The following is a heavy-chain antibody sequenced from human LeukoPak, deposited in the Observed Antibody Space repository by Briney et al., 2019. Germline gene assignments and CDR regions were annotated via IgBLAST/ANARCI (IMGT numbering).Heavy chain of an antibody. CDR1: GFTFSSYS. Sequence: GGSLRLSCAASGFTFSSYSMNWVRQAPGKGLEWVSYISSSSSTIYYADSVKGRFTISRDNAKNSLYLQMNSLRAEDTAVYYCATSYLMGDPMTTSSGVGGQGTLVTVSS. CDR2: ISSSSSTI. CDR3: ATSYLMGDPMTTSSGV. J-gene: IGHJ4*02. D-gene: IGHD4-11*01. V-gene: IGHV3-48*04.